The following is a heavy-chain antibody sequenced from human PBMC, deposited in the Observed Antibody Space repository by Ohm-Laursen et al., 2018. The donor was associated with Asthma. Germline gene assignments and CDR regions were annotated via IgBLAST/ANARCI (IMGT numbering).Heavy chain of an antibody. CDR2: ISAYNGNK. J-gene: IGHJ5*02. CDR3: AKWGGYCSDSTCYSGWFDL. Sequence: EASVKVSCKSSGYTFSSYGISWVRQAPGQGLEWMGWISAYNGNKNYAQKLQGRVTITTDTSTSTAYMELRSLRSDDTAVYFCAKWGGYCSDSTCYSGWFDLWGQGTLVTVSS. D-gene: IGHD2-15*01. V-gene: IGHV1-18*01. CDR1: GYTFSSYG.